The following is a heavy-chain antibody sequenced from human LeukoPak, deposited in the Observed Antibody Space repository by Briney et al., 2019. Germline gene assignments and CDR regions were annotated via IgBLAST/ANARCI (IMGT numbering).Heavy chain of an antibody. Sequence: ASVKVSCKASGYTFTSYYMHWVRQAPGQGLEWMGIINPSGGSTSYAQKFQGRVTMTRDTSTSAVYMELSSLRSEDTAVYYCARDLGVGATTGYWGQGTLVTVSS. CDR2: INPSGGST. V-gene: IGHV1-46*01. CDR3: ARDLGVGATTGY. J-gene: IGHJ4*02. CDR1: GYTFTSYY. D-gene: IGHD1-26*01.